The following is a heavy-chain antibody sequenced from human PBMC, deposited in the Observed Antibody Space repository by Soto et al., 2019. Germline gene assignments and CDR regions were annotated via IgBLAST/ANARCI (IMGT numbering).Heavy chain of an antibody. Sequence: EVQLVESGGGLVQPGGSLKLSCAASGFTFSGSAMHWVRQASGKGLEWVGRIRSKANSYATAYAASVKGRFTISRDDSKNTAYLQMNSRKTEDTAVYYCTMGLLWFGAYWGQGTLVTVSS. CDR2: IRSKANSYAT. J-gene: IGHJ4*02. CDR3: TMGLLWFGAY. D-gene: IGHD3-10*01. V-gene: IGHV3-73*02. CDR1: GFTFSGSA.